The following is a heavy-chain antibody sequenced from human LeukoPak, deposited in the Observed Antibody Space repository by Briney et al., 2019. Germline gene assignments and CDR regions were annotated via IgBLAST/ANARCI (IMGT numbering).Heavy chain of an antibody. CDR2: ISPSGDVT. J-gene: IGHJ3*02. CDR3: ARAGGTYYGIAFDI. Sequence: GGSLRLSCEASGLTIRSYGMNWVRQASGKGLEWISYISPSGDVTYYAESVKGRFTTSRDNAKNSLYLQMNSLRAEDTAVYYCARAGGTYYGIAFDIWGQGTMVTVSS. D-gene: IGHD1-26*01. V-gene: IGHV3-48*04. CDR1: GLTIRSYG.